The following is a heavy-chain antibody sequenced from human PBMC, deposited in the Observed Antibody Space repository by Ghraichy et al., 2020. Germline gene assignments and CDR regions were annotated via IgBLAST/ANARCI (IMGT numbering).Heavy chain of an antibody. J-gene: IGHJ4*02. CDR1: NDSISNSNYY. D-gene: IGHD5-24*01. CDR2: IYESGKT. CDR3: ARSHNGYRLNCFDS. V-gene: IGHV4-39*01. Sequence: SETLSLTCTVSNDSISNSNYYWGWIRQPPGKGLEWTGSIYESGKTNYSPSLKSRVTMSAGTPKNQFSLRLSSVTAADTALYYCARSHNGYRLNCFDSWGQGILVTVSA.